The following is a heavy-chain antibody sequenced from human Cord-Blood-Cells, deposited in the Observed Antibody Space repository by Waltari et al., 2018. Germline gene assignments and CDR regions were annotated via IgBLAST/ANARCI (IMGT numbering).Heavy chain of an antibody. Sequence: QVQLQPWGAGLLKHSETLSLTRAVYGGPFRGYYWRWSPQPQGKGLEWIGEINLSGSTNYNPALKSRVTISVDTSKNQFSLKLSSVTAADTAVYYCARGRHSSSSDFDYWGQGTLVTVSS. D-gene: IGHD6-6*01. J-gene: IGHJ4*02. CDR1: GGPFRGYY. CDR3: ARGRHSSSSDFDY. V-gene: IGHV4-34*01. CDR2: INLSGST.